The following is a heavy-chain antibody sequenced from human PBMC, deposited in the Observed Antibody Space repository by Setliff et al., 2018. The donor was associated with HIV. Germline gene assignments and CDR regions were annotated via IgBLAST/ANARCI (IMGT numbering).Heavy chain of an antibody. CDR3: ARDRAAADSYYFDY. V-gene: IGHV3-30*04. D-gene: IGHD6-13*01. CDR1: GFTFKNYA. J-gene: IGHJ4*02. CDR2: ISSDGSNE. Sequence: PGGSLRLSCVASGFTFKNYAMHWVRRAPGKGLEWVAVISSDGSNEYYADSVRGRFTISRDNSKNTLYLQMNSLRAEDTAVYYCARDRAAADSYYFDYWGQGTLVTVSS.